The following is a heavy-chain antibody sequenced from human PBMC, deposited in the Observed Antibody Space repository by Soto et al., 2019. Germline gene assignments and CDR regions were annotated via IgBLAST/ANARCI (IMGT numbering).Heavy chain of an antibody. Sequence: PSETLSLTYTVSGGSISSSSYYWGWIRQPPGKGLEWIGSIYYSGSTYYNPSLKSRVTISVDTSKNQFSLKLSSVTAADTAVYYCARGFSVLTGYYRFPYDYWGQGTLVTVSS. J-gene: IGHJ4*02. CDR3: ARGFSVLTGYYRFPYDY. CDR2: IYYSGST. D-gene: IGHD3-9*01. V-gene: IGHV4-39*07. CDR1: GGSISSSSYY.